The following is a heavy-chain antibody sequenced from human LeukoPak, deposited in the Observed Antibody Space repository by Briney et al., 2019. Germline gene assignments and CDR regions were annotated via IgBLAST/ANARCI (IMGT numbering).Heavy chain of an antibody. Sequence: PSETLSLTCTVSGGSISSSSYYWGWIRQPPGKGLEWIGSIYYCGSTYYNPSLKSRVTISVDTSKNQFSLKLSSVTAADTAVYYCARGPVVVPAAIVWGQGTLVTVSS. J-gene: IGHJ4*02. D-gene: IGHD2-2*01. V-gene: IGHV4-39*01. CDR3: ARGPVVVPAAIV. CDR2: IYYCGST. CDR1: GGSISSSSYY.